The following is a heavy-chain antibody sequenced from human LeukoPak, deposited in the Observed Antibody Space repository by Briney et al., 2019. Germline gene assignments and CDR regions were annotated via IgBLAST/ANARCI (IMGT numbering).Heavy chain of an antibody. CDR1: GFTFDDFT. V-gene: IGHV3-43*01. J-gene: IGHJ4*02. Sequence: PGGSLRLSCAAAGFTFDDFTMHWVRQAPGKGLEWVSLITWDGEDIYYADSVKGRFTISRDNSKNSLFLQMNSLRTEDTAFYYCAKAGLHYFDSWGQGTLVIVSS. CDR3: AKAGLHYFDS. CDR2: ITWDGEDI. D-gene: IGHD3-16*01.